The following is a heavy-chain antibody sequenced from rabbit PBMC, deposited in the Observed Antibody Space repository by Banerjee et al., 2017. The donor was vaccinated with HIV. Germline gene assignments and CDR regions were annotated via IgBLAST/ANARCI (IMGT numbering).Heavy chain of an antibody. D-gene: IGHD2-1*01. CDR1: GIDFSSYYY. CDR3: ARDSSYDDYGDYEYYFKL. V-gene: IGHV1S40*01. Sequence: QSLEESGGGLVKPGGTLTLTCKASGIDFSSYYYMCWVRQAPGKGLEWIACIYADSSRSSYYASWAKGRFTISKTSSTTVTLQMTSLTAADTATYFCARDSSYDDYGDYEYYFKLWGPGTLVTVS. J-gene: IGHJ4*01. CDR2: IYADSSRSS.